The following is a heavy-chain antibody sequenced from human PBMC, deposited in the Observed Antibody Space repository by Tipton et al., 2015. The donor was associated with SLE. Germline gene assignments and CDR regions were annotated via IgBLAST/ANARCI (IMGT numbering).Heavy chain of an antibody. V-gene: IGHV3-23*01. CDR3: AKDQIILSAMVYYFDY. CDR1: GFTFSSYA. Sequence: GSLRLSCAASGFTFSSYAMSWVRQAPGKGLEWVSAISGSGGSTYYADSVKGRFTISRDNSKNTLYLQMNSLRAEDTAVYYCAKDQIILSAMVYYFDYWGQGTLVTVSS. CDR2: ISGSGGST. D-gene: IGHD5-18*01. J-gene: IGHJ4*02.